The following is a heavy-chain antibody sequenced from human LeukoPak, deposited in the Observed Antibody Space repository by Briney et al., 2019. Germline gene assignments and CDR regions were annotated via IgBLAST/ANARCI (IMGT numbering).Heavy chain of an antibody. CDR3: AREIFYASGGYAFDY. J-gene: IGHJ4*02. Sequence: GGSLRLSCAASGLTFSSHSMNWVRQAPGKGLEWVSYISSSSSTIYYADSVKGRFTISRDNAKNSLYLQMNSLRDEDTAVYYCAREIFYASGGYAFDYWGQGTLVTVSS. CDR2: ISSSSSTI. CDR1: GLTFSSHS. D-gene: IGHD3-22*01. V-gene: IGHV3-48*02.